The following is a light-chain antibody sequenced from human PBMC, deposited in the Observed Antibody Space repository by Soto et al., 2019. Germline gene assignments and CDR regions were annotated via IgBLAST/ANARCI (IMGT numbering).Light chain of an antibody. CDR2: DAS. CDR1: QSVRSS. J-gene: IGKJ1*01. Sequence: EILLTQSPATLSLSPGERATLSCRASQSVRSSLAWYQQKPGQAPRLLIYDASNRAPGIPSRFSGSGSGTDFTLTISNLEPEDFAVYYCQQRSSWPWTFGQGAKVEIK. CDR3: QQRSSWPWT. V-gene: IGKV3-11*01.